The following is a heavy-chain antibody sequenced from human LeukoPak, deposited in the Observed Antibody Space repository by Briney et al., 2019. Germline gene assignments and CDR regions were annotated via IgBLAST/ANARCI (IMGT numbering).Heavy chain of an antibody. D-gene: IGHD1-20*01. CDR3: ANGPRSTYNYGPGWFDP. J-gene: IGHJ5*02. CDR1: GFTFDDYA. CDR2: ISWNSGII. Sequence: PGGSLRLSCAASGFTFDDYAMHWVRQAPGKGLEWVSGISWNSGIIGYADSVKGRFTISRDNPKNSLYLQMNGLRAEDMAFYYGANGPRSTYNYGPGWFDPWGKGTLVTVSS. V-gene: IGHV3-9*03.